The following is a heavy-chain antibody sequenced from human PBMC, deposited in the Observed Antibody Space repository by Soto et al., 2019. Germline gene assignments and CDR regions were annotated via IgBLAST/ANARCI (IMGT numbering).Heavy chain of an antibody. Sequence: ASVKVACKAAGYTFTTFGISWVRQAPGQGLEWMGWISAYNGYTNYAQKLQGRVTMTTDTSTSTAYMELRSLRSDDTAVYYCARDPTIFGVVQNYGMDVWGQGTTVTSP. D-gene: IGHD3-3*01. J-gene: IGHJ6*02. CDR3: ARDPTIFGVVQNYGMDV. V-gene: IGHV1-18*01. CDR1: GYTFTTFG. CDR2: ISAYNGYT.